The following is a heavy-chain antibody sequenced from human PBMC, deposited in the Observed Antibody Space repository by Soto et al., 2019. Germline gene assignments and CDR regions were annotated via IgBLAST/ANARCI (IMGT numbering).Heavy chain of an antibody. CDR1: GFSLTSPGMC. CDR3: ARSIRGPRRFNGMDV. CDR2: IERDDDDK. V-gene: IGHV2-70*13. D-gene: IGHD1-20*01. J-gene: IGHJ6*02. Sequence: SGPTLVNPTETLTLTCTFSGFSLTSPGMCVSWIRQSPGKALEWLALIERDDDDKYYSTSLKTRLTISKDTRKNQVVLTMANMEPADTTTYYCARSIRGPRRFNGMDVWGQGTTVTVS.